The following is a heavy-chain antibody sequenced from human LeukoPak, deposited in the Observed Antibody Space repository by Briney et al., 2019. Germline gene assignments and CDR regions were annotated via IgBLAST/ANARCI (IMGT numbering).Heavy chain of an antibody. CDR1: GFTFITSA. D-gene: IGHD3-10*01. CDR3: AKLLRGVVVPYYDC. Sequence: GETLRLSCAASGFTFITSAMSWVRQAPGKGLEWVSAISGSGDRTYYADSVKGRFTVSRDTSKNTLFLQLDSLSAEDTAVYYCAKLLRGVVVPYYDCWGQGTLVTVSS. CDR2: ISGSGDRT. J-gene: IGHJ4*02. V-gene: IGHV3-23*01.